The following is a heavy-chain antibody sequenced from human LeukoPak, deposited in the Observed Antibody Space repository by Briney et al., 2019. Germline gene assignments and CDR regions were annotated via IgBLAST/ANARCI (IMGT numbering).Heavy chain of an antibody. Sequence: PGGSLRLSCAPSGFTPSGSAMHWVRQASGKGLEWVGRIRSKANSYATAYAASVKGRFTISRDDSKNTAYLQMNSLKAEDTAVYYCTRQSDCGGDCYAFDIWGQGTMVTVSS. CDR1: GFTPSGSA. D-gene: IGHD2-21*02. J-gene: IGHJ3*02. CDR3: TRQSDCGGDCYAFDI. V-gene: IGHV3-73*01. CDR2: IRSKANSYAT.